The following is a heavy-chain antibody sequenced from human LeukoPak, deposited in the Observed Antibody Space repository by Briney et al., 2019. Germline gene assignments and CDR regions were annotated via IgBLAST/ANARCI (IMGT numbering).Heavy chain of an antibody. CDR3: AKGAENRIVGATLLYFDY. CDR1: GFMFNDYG. J-gene: IGHJ4*02. V-gene: IGHV3-30*02. CDR2: IGYDGRNK. Sequence: GGSLRLSCETSGFMFNDYGMHWVRHSPAKGLEWVSSIGYDGRNKNYIDSVKGRFTISRDNSKNTLYLQMNSLRAEDTAVYSCAKGAENRIVGATLLYFDYWGQGTLVTVSS. D-gene: IGHD1-26*01.